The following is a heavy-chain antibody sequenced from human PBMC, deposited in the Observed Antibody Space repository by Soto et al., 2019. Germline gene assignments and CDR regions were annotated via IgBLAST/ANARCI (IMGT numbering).Heavy chain of an antibody. D-gene: IGHD6-19*01. Sequence: PGGSLRLSCAASGLTFSSYWMSWVRQAPGKGLEWVANIKQDGSEKYYVDSVKGRFTISRDNAKNSLYLQMNSLRAEDTAVYYCATVRSGWHDLGDWGQGA. V-gene: IGHV3-7*05. CDR1: GLTFSSYW. J-gene: IGHJ4*02. CDR2: IKQDGSEK. CDR3: ATVRSGWHDLGD.